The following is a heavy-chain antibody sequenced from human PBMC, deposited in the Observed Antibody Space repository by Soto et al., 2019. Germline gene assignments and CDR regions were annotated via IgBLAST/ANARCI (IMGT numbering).Heavy chain of an antibody. Sequence: QVQLVESGGGVVQPGRSLRLSCAASGFTFSLYGMHWVRQAPGKGLEWVTGIWHDWSGKHYADSVKGRFTISRDNSKKTLYLQMHSRRAEDTAVYYCARRAAHIEQRLYGMDVWGPGTTGTVSS. V-gene: IGHV3-33*01. CDR3: ARRAAHIEQRLYGMDV. CDR2: IWHDWSGK. D-gene: IGHD6-13*01. CDR1: GFTFSLYG. J-gene: IGHJ6*02.